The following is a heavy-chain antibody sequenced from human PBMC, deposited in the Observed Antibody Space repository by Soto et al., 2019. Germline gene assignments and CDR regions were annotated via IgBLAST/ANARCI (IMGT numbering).Heavy chain of an antibody. CDR3: ARDRSTYGGGGTGEVKENWFDP. CDR2: AYYSGDT. V-gene: IGHV4-59*01. J-gene: IGHJ5*02. Sequence: SETLSLTCSVSGGSISRYYWSWIRQPPGKGLEWIGYAYYSGDTGYNPSLKSRVTMAVDTSKSQVSLKLSSVTAADTAVYYCARDRSTYGGGGTGEVKENWFDPWGQGALVTVS. CDR1: GGSISRYY. D-gene: IGHD2-8*01.